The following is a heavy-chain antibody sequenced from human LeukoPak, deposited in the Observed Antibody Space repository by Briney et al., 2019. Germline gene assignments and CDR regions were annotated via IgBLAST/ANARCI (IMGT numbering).Heavy chain of an antibody. CDR3: ARGYYDSSGYYGTNYFDY. Sequence: SETLSLTCTVSGASISSGGYYWSWIRQHPGKGLEWIGYIYYSGGTYYNPPLKSRLTISIDTSKNQFSLKLSSVTAADTAVYYCARGYYDSSGYYGTNYFDYWGQGTLVTVSS. CDR2: IYYSGGT. D-gene: IGHD3-22*01. J-gene: IGHJ4*02. CDR1: GASISSGGYY. V-gene: IGHV4-31*03.